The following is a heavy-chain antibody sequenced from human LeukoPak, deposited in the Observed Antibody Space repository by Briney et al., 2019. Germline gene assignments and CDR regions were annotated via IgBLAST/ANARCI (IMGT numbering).Heavy chain of an antibody. Sequence: ASVKVSCKASGYTFTNYAMHWVRQAPGQRLEWMGWINAANGNTKYSQEFQGRVTITRDTSASTAYMELSSLRSEDMAVYYCARVSGYSCGDFDYWGQGTLVTVSS. CDR1: GYTFTNYA. J-gene: IGHJ4*02. V-gene: IGHV1-3*03. CDR2: INAANGNT. CDR3: ARVSGYSCGDFDY. D-gene: IGHD5-18*01.